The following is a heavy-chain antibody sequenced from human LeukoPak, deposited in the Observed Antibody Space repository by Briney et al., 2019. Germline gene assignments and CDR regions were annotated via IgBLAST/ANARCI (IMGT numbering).Heavy chain of an antibody. V-gene: IGHV1-2*02. Sequence: ASVKVSCKASGYTFTGYYMQWVRQAPGQGLEWMGWINPNSGGTNYAQKFQGRVTMTRDTSISTAYMELSRLRSDDTAVYYCARDHSSGWYGDYWGQGTLVTVSS. J-gene: IGHJ4*02. CDR1: GYTFTGYY. CDR2: INPNSGGT. CDR3: ARDHSSGWYGDY. D-gene: IGHD6-19*01.